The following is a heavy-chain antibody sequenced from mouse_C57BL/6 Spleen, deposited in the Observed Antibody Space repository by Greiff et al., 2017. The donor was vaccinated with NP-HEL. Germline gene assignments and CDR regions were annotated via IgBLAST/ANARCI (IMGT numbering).Heavy chain of an antibody. D-gene: IGHD2-3*01. CDR3: TEEGGGYYDWFAY. CDR1: GFTFSSYA. V-gene: IGHV5-4*03. J-gene: IGHJ3*01. CDR2: ISDGGSYT. Sequence: EVTLVESGGGLVKPGGSLKLSCAASGFTFSSYAMSWVRQTPEKRLEWVATISDGGSYTYYPDNVKGRFTISRDNAKNNLYLQMSHLKSEDTAMYYCTEEGGGYYDWFAYWGQGTLVTVSA.